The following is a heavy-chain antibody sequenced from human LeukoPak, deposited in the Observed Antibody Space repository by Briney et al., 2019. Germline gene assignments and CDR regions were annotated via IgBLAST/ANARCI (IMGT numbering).Heavy chain of an antibody. Sequence: GGSLRLSCAASGFTVSSNYMSWVRQAPGKGLEWVSVICSGGSTYYADSVKGRFTISRDNSKNTLYLQMNSLRAVDTAVYYCARVSGGAKGSWGQGTLVTVSS. CDR3: ARVSGGAKGS. CDR2: ICSGGST. J-gene: IGHJ4*02. V-gene: IGHV3-53*01. CDR1: GFTVSSNY. D-gene: IGHD1-26*01.